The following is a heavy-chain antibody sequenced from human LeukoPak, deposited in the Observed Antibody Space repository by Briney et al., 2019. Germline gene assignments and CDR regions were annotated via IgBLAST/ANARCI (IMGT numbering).Heavy chain of an antibody. V-gene: IGHV3-23*01. CDR1: GFTFGTYG. D-gene: IGHD7-27*01. Sequence: GGSLRLSCEASGFTFGTYGMTWVRQAPGKGLEWFSGITGSSTWTYYADSVKGRFTISRDNSKNTLQLQMHSLRAEDTAIYYCARELVSLGTGYFDLWGRGTLVTVSS. J-gene: IGHJ2*01. CDR2: ITGSSTWT. CDR3: ARELVSLGTGYFDL.